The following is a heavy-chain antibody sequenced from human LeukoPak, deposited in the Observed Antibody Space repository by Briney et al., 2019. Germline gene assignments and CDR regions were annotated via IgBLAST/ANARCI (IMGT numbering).Heavy chain of an antibody. V-gene: IGHV4-34*01. Sequence: PSETLSLTCTVSGGSISSYYWSWIRQPPGKGLEWIGEINDSESTNYNPSLKSRVTISVDTSKNQFSLKLNSVTAADTAVYYCAKHTVVNYLSYYYMDVWGKGTTVTISS. D-gene: IGHD3-22*01. CDR3: AKHTVVNYLSYYYMDV. CDR2: INDSEST. CDR1: GGSISSYY. J-gene: IGHJ6*03.